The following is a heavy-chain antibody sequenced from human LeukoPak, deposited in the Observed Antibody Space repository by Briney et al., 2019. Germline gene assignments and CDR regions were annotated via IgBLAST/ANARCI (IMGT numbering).Heavy chain of an antibody. CDR3: ARVLDSWFDP. V-gene: IGHV1-69*04. CDR1: GGTFSSYA. Sequence: SVKVSCKASGGTFSSYAISWVRQAPGQGLERMGRIIPILGIANYAQKFQGRVTITADKSTSTAYMELSSLRSEDTAVYYCARVLDSWFDPWGQGTLVTVSS. J-gene: IGHJ5*02. CDR2: IIPILGIA. D-gene: IGHD1-26*01.